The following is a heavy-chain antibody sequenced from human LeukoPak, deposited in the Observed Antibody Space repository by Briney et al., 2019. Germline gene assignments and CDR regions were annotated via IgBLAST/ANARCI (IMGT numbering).Heavy chain of an antibody. V-gene: IGHV6-1*01. J-gene: IGHJ4*02. CDR3: ARDVATTGWYTFDY. D-gene: IGHD6-19*01. Sequence: SQTLSLTCAISGDSVSSINGAWNWVRQSPSRGLEWLGRTYYRSKWYSDYAAPIQGRISINPDTSKNQFTLHLFSVTPDDTAVYYCARDVATTGWYTFDYWGQGTRVTVSS. CDR2: TYYRSKWYS. CDR1: GDSVSSINGA.